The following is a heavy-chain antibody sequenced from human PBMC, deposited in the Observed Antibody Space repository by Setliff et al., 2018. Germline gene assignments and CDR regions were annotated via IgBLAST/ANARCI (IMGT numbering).Heavy chain of an antibody. CDR1: GGSISSGSYY. J-gene: IGHJ6*02. V-gene: IGHV4-39*07. CDR2: IYYSGST. CDR3: ARVLAAAGYYYYGMDV. Sequence: PSETLSLTCTVSGGSISSGSYYWGWIRQPPGKGLEWIGSIYYSGSTYYNPSLKSRVTISVDTSKNQFSLKLSSVTAADTAVYYCARVLAAAGYYYYGMDVWGQGTTVTVSS. D-gene: IGHD6-13*01.